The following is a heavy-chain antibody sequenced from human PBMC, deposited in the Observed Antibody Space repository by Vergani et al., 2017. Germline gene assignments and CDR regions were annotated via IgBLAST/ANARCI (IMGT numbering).Heavy chain of an antibody. CDR1: GCTFRIYG. Sequence: QVQLVESGGGVVQPGGSLRLSCIASGCTFRIYGMHWVRQAPGKGLEWVAFIRYDGTKRFYGDSVKGRFTISRDNSQTTVFLQMNSLRADDSAVYYCTKAIQYDNDNFHDSWGQGALVTVAS. V-gene: IGHV3-30*02. J-gene: IGHJ1*01. CDR2: IRYDGTKR. D-gene: IGHD3-22*01. CDR3: TKAIQYDNDNFHDS.